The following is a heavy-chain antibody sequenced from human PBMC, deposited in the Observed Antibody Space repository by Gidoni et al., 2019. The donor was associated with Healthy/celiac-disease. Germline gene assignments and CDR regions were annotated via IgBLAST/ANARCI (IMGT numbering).Heavy chain of an antibody. D-gene: IGHD5-12*01. CDR1: GVTFSSYS. CDR3: ASRSIVATLYYYYGMDV. CDR2: ISSRGSSI. J-gene: IGHJ6*02. V-gene: IGHV3-21*01. Sequence: EEQLVESGGGLVKPGGSLRLASGASGVTFSSYSMNWVRQAPGKGLEWVSSISSRGSSIYYSDSVKGRFTISRDNAKNSLYLQMNSLRAEDTAVYYCASRSIVATLYYYYGMDVWGQGTTVTVSS.